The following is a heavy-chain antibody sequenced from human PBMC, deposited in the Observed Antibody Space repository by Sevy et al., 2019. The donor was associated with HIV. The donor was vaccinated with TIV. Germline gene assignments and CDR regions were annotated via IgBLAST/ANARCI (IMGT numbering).Heavy chain of an antibody. J-gene: IGHJ3*02. Sequence: GGSLRLSCTASGFVFSSYAMHWFRQAPGKGLERVAFIANNGSNKNYADSVKGRFTLSRDNSKNTLYLQINSLGAEDTAVYYCARPRFLEWLSSAAFDIWGQGTMVTVSS. CDR2: IANNGSNK. CDR1: GFVFSSYA. V-gene: IGHV3-30*04. CDR3: ARPRFLEWLSSAAFDI. D-gene: IGHD3-3*01.